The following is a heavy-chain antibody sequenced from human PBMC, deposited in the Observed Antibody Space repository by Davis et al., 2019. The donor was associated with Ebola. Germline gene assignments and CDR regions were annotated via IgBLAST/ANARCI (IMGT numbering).Heavy chain of an antibody. V-gene: IGHV3-30*04. CDR3: ARSLEKWELLLFLDY. Sequence: GESLKISCAASGFTFSSYAMHWVRQAPGKGLEWVAVISYDGSNKYYADSVKGRFTISRDNSKNTLYLQMNSLRAEDTAVYYCARSLEKWELLLFLDYWGQGTLVTVSS. CDR1: GFTFSSYA. CDR2: ISYDGSNK. D-gene: IGHD1-26*01. J-gene: IGHJ4*02.